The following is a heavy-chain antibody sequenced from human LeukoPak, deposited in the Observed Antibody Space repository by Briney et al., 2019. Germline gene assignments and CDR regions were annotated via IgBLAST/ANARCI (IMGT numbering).Heavy chain of an antibody. CDR3: ARTPPQNGIAAAGTVFDYYYYMDV. Sequence: SETLSLTCTVSGGSISSSSYYWGWIRQPPGKGLEWIGSIYYSGSTYYNPSLKSRVTISVDTSKNQFSLKLSSVTAADTAVYYCARTPPQNGIAAAGTVFDYYYYMDVWGKGTTVTISS. V-gene: IGHV4-39*01. J-gene: IGHJ6*03. CDR1: GGSISSSSYY. CDR2: IYYSGST. D-gene: IGHD6-13*01.